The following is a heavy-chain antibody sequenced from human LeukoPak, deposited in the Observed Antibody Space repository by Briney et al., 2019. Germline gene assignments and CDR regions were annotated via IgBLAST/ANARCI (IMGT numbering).Heavy chain of an antibody. J-gene: IGHJ4*02. Sequence: GRSLRLSCAASGFTFDDYAMHWVRQAPGKGLEWVSGISWNSGSIGYADSVKGRFTISRDNAKNSLYLQMNSLRAEDMALYYCAKESISAAGSFEYWGQGTLVTVSS. D-gene: IGHD6-13*01. CDR1: GFTFDDYA. CDR2: ISWNSGSI. CDR3: AKESISAAGSFEY. V-gene: IGHV3-9*03.